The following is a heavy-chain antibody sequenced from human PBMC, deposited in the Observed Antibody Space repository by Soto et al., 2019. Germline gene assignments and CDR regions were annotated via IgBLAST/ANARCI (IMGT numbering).Heavy chain of an antibody. CDR2: ISYDGSNK. Sequence: PGGSLRLSCAASGFTFSSYGMHWVRQAPGKGLEWVAVISYDGSNKYYADSVKGRFTISRDNSKNTLYLQMHSLRAEDRAVYYCAKAGQNIVVVVAATDYFDYWGQGTLVTVSS. CDR3: AKAGQNIVVVVAATDYFDY. V-gene: IGHV3-30*18. CDR1: GFTFSSYG. J-gene: IGHJ4*02. D-gene: IGHD2-15*01.